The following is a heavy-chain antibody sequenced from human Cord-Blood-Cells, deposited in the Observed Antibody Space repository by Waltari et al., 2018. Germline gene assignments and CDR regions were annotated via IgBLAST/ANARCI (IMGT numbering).Heavy chain of an antibody. D-gene: IGHD3-3*01. CDR2: INPNSGGT. CDR1: GHTFTGFY. V-gene: IGHV1-2*04. CDR3: AILGWGSAPHPAACDI. Sequence: QVQLVQAGAAAKTPGAAVTVSCKASGHTFTGFYMHWVRQAPGQGLEWMGWINPNSGGTNDAQKFQGWVTMTRETSISTAYMELSRLRSDDTAVYYCAILGWGSAPHPAACDIWGQGTMVTVAS. J-gene: IGHJ3*02.